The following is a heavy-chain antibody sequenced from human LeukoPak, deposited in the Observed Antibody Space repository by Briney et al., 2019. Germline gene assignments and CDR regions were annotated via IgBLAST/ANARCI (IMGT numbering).Heavy chain of an antibody. CDR2: IWYDGSNK. CDR3: ARGPDYDFWSGLLSYYYYGMDV. D-gene: IGHD3-3*01. Sequence: GGSLRLSCAASGFTFSSYGMHWVRQAPGKGLEWVAVIWYDGSNKYYADSVKGRFTISRDNSKNTLYLQMNSLRAEDTAVYYCARGPDYDFWSGLLSYYYYGMDVWGQGTTVTVSS. J-gene: IGHJ6*02. CDR1: GFTFSSYG. V-gene: IGHV3-33*01.